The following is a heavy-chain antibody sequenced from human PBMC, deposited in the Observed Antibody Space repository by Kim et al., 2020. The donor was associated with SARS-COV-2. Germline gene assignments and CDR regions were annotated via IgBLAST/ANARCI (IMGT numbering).Heavy chain of an antibody. V-gene: IGHV1-3*01. D-gene: IGHD1-26*01. CDR3: ARDSAGPGGNIDY. J-gene: IGHJ4*02. Sequence: YSQKFQGRGPMTRDTSASTAYMGVSSLRSEDTAVYYCARDSAGPGGNIDYWGQGTLVTVSS.